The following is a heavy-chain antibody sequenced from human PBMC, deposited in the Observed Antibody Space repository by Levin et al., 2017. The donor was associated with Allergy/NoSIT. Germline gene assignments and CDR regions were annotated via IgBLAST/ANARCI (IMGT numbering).Heavy chain of an antibody. Sequence: SQTLSLTCAVYGGSFSGYYWSWIRQPPGKGLEWIGEINHSGSTNYNPSLKSRVTISVDTSKNQFSLKLSSVTAADTAVYYCARGPLTYYYGSGSYPHSGQGTLVTVSS. J-gene: IGHJ4*02. CDR2: INHSGST. V-gene: IGHV4-34*01. CDR3: ARGPLTYYYGSGSYPH. CDR1: GGSFSGYY. D-gene: IGHD3-10*01.